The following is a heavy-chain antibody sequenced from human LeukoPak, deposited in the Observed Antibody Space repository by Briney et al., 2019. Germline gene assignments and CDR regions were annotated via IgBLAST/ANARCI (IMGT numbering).Heavy chain of an antibody. V-gene: IGHV3-15*01. CDR1: GFTFSNAW. CDR3: TTGNF. Sequence: GGSLRISCEVSGFTFSNAWMSWVRQASGKGLEWVGRVKSKTDGGAIDYAAPVKGRFTISRDDSKNTLYLQMNSLKTEDTGVYYCTTGNFWGQGTLVTVSS. J-gene: IGHJ4*02. CDR2: VKSKTDGGAI.